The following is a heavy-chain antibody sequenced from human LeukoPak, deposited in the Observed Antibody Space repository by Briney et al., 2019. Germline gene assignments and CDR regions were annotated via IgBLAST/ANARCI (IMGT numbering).Heavy chain of an antibody. CDR2: INAGNANT. CDR3: ARGLWFRRDKGYLFDH. J-gene: IGHJ4*02. CDR1: GHPFPDFS. D-gene: IGHD3-10*01. V-gene: IGHV1-3*01. Sequence: ASAKVLCSTSGHPFPDFSDNWVPQAPRQRLEGRGWINAGNANTKYSQKFQGRVTYTRDTSASTAYMELSSLRPEDTAVYYCARGLWFRRDKGYLFDHWGQGALVTVSS.